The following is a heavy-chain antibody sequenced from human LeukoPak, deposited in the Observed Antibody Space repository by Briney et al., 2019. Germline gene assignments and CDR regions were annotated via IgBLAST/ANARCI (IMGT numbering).Heavy chain of an antibody. V-gene: IGHV1-24*01. CDR1: GYTLTELS. Sequence: ASVKVSCKVSGYTLTELSMHWVRQAPGKGLEWMGGFDPEDGETIYAQKFQGRVTITADESTSTAYMELSSLRSEDTAVYYCARVWSNAVYWGQGTLVTVSS. CDR3: ARVWSNAVY. D-gene: IGHD1-1*01. CDR2: FDPEDGET. J-gene: IGHJ4*02.